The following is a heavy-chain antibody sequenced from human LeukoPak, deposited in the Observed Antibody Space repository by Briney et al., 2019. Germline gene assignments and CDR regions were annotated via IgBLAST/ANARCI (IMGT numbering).Heavy chain of an antibody. Sequence: GGSLRLSCAASGFTFSSYSANWVRQAPGKGLEWVSYISGSSKTIYYADSVKGRFTISRDNAKNSLYLQMNSLRAEDTAVYYCARDTAYAFDIWGQGTMVTVSS. CDR3: ARDTAYAFDI. D-gene: IGHD2-21*02. J-gene: IGHJ3*02. V-gene: IGHV3-48*01. CDR1: GFTFSSYS. CDR2: ISGSSKTI.